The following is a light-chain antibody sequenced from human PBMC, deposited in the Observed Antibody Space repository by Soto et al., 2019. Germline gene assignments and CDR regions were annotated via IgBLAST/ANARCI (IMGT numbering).Light chain of an antibody. CDR2: GAS. CDR3: QQYDEWPPSYT. Sequence: EIVMTQSPATLSVSPAERATLSCRASQSVSNNLAWFQQKPGQAPRLLIYGASTRATGIPARITGSGSGTECTLTISSLQSADFAVYDCQQYDEWPPSYTFGQGTKLEI. CDR1: QSVSNN. V-gene: IGKV3-15*01. J-gene: IGKJ2*01.